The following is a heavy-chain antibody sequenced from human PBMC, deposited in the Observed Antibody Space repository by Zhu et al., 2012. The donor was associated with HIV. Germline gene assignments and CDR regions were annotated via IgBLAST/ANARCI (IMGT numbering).Heavy chain of an antibody. CDR2: IYTSGST. CDR3: ARGGGGYSGSYYAFDI. CDR1: GGSISSYY. V-gene: IGHV4-4*09. Sequence: QVQLQESGPGLVKPSETLSLTCTVSGGSISSYYWSWIRQPPGKGLEWIGYIYTSGSTNYNPSLKSRVTISVDTSKNQFSLKLSSVTAADTAVYYCARGGGGYSGSYYAFDIWGQGTMVTVSS. J-gene: IGHJ3*02. D-gene: IGHD1-26*01.